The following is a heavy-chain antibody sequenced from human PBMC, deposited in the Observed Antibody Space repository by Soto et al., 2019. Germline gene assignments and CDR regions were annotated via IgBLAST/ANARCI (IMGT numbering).Heavy chain of an antibody. V-gene: IGHV4-59*01. D-gene: IGHD6-19*01. CDR1: GGSISTYH. J-gene: IGHJ6*02. CDR3: ASDRSSGWDQGYGMDV. Sequence: PSETLSITCTVAGGSISTYHWSWIRQPPGKGLEWIGYIYYSGSTSYNPSLKSRVTISVDTSKNQFSLKLRSVTAADTAVYYCASDRSSGWDQGYGMDVWGQGTTVTV. CDR2: IYYSGST.